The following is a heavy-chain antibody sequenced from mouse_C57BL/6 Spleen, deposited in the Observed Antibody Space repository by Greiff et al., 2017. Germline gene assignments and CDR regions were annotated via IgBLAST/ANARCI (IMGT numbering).Heavy chain of an antibody. D-gene: IGHD2-2*01. CDR3: ARNRGYDYFDD. V-gene: IGHV2-2*01. J-gene: IGHJ2*01. Sequence: QVQLKESGPGLVQPSQSLSITCTVSGFSLTSYGVHWVRQSPGKGLEWLGVIWSGGSTDYTAAFISRLSISKDNSKSQVFFKMNSLQADDTAIYYCARNRGYDYFDDWGQGTTLTVSS. CDR1: GFSLTSYG. CDR2: IWSGGST.